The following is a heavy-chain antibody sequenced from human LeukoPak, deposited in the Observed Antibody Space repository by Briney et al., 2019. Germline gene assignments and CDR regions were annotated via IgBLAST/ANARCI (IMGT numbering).Heavy chain of an antibody. CDR3: ARNNGMDV. Sequence: GGSLRLSCAASGLTLSNHWMTWVRQVPGRGPEWVANVNRDGSETYYLDSAKGRFTISKDNAKNSLYLQMNSLGAEDTALYHCARNNGMDVWGQGTTVIVSS. J-gene: IGHJ6*02. V-gene: IGHV3-7*03. CDR2: VNRDGSET. CDR1: GLTLSNHW.